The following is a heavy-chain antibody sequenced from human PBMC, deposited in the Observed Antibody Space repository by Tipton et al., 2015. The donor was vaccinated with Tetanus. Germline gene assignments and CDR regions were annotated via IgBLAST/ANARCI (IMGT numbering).Heavy chain of an antibody. D-gene: IGHD2-8*01. CDR3: ARRQTYCTNGFCPFEN. V-gene: IGHV4-39*01. Sequence: TLSLTCTVSGGSISSSSFYWGWIRQPPGKELEWIGSIYYSGSTYYNPSLKSRVPISVDTSKNQFSLRLSSVTAADTAVYHCARRQTYCTNGFCPFENWGQGTLVTVSS. J-gene: IGHJ4*02. CDR1: GGSISSSSFY. CDR2: IYYSGST.